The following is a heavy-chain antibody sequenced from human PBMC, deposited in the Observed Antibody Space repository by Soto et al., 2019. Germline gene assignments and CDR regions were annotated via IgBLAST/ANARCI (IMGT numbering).Heavy chain of an antibody. CDR2: IYWDDDK. CDR3: AYSYSCSGDSCCSNISWLDP. Sequence: SGPTLVNPTQTLTLTCTFSGFSLSTSGVGVGWIRQPPGKALEWLALIYWDDDKRYSPSLKSRLTITKDTSKNQVVLTMTNMDPVDTATYYCAYSYSCSGDSCCSNISWLDPWGQVTLVTVSS. V-gene: IGHV2-5*02. D-gene: IGHD2-15*01. J-gene: IGHJ5*02. CDR1: GFSLSTSGVG.